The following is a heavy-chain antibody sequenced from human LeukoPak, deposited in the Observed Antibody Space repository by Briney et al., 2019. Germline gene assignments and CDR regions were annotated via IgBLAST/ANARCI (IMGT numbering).Heavy chain of an antibody. CDR3: ARGRGFQH. CDR1: GGSISSSSYY. Sequence: SETLSLTCTVSGGSISSSSYYWGWIRQPPGKGLEWIGSIYYSGSTYYNPSLKSRVTISVDTSKNQFSLKLSSVTAADTAVYYCARGRGFQHWGQGTLVTVSS. J-gene: IGHJ1*01. V-gene: IGHV4-39*07. CDR2: IYYSGST.